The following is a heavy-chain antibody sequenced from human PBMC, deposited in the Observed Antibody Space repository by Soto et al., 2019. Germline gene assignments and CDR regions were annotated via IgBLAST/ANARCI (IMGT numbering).Heavy chain of an antibody. CDR3: ARRRSACSGGSCPGGMDV. CDR2: INPNSGGT. J-gene: IGHJ6*02. Sequence: GASVKVSCKASGYTFTGYYIHWVRQAPGQGLEWMGWINPNSGGTNYAQKFQGRVTMTRDTSISTAYMELSRLGSDDTAVYYCARRRSACSGGSCPGGMDVWGQGTTVTVSS. D-gene: IGHD2-15*01. V-gene: IGHV1-2*02. CDR1: GYTFTGYY.